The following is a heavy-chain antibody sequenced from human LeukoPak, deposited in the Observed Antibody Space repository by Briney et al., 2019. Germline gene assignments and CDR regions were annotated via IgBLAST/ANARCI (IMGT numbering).Heavy chain of an antibody. D-gene: IGHD3-10*01. V-gene: IGHV1-8*01. CDR2: MNPNSDNT. CDR3: ARVRTMVRGVIIPKTRYNWFDP. J-gene: IGHJ5*02. CDR1: GYTFTSDD. Sequence: ASVTDSCKASGYTFTSDDINWVRPSTAQGREWMGWMNPNSDNTDNAQKFQGRVTLTRNTSISTAYMELSSLRSEDTDVYYCARVRTMVRGVIIPKTRYNWFDPWGQGTLVTVSS.